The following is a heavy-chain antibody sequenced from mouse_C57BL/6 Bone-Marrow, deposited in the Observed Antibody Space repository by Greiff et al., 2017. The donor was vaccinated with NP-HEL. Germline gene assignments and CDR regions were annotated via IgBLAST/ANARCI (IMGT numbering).Heavy chain of an antibody. Sequence: QVHVKQPGAELVKPGASVKVSCKASGYTFTSYWMHWVKQRPGQGLEWIGRIHPSDSDTNYNQKFKGKATLTVDKSSSTAYMQLSSLTSEDSAVYYCAIGDGNYDYYFDYWGQGTTLTVSS. J-gene: IGHJ2*01. CDR2: IHPSDSDT. CDR3: AIGDGNYDYYFDY. V-gene: IGHV1-74*01. CDR1: GYTFTSYW. D-gene: IGHD2-1*01.